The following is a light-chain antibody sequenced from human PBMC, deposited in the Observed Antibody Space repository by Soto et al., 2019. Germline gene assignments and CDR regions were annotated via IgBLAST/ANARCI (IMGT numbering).Light chain of an antibody. Sequence: DIEMTQSPSSLSASVGDRVTITCQASQDINNYLNWFQQKPGKAPKLLIYDASILETGVPSRFSGSGSGTDFTFTISSLQPEDIATYFCQQYDKISFTFGPGTKVDIK. CDR3: QQYDKISFT. CDR1: QDINNY. CDR2: DAS. V-gene: IGKV1-33*01. J-gene: IGKJ3*01.